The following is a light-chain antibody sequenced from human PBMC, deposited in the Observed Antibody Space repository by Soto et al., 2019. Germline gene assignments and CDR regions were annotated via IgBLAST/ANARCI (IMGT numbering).Light chain of an antibody. J-gene: IGLJ3*02. CDR1: DSNIGSEN. CDR3: AAWDDSLKGWV. CDR2: ANN. V-gene: IGLV1-44*01. Sequence: QSVLTQPPSASRTPGQRVTISCSGSDSNIGSENVNWYQQVPGTAPKLLIYANNQRPSGVPDRFSVSKSGTSASLAIGGLQSEDEADYYCAAWDDSLKGWVFGGGTKLTVL.